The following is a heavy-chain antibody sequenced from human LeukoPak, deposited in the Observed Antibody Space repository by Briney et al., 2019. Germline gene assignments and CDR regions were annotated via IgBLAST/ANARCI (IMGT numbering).Heavy chain of an antibody. Sequence: GASVKVSCKASRYTLSGVSVHWVRQAPGTGLEWMGGFDPEDGDTIYAQKFQGRVTMIEDRLADTAYMELTSLRSEDTAVYYCATGIPNDILSREPFDSWGQGTMVTVSS. CDR2: FDPEDGDT. V-gene: IGHV1-24*01. J-gene: IGHJ3*02. D-gene: IGHD3-9*01. CDR1: RYTLSGVS. CDR3: ATGIPNDILSREPFDS.